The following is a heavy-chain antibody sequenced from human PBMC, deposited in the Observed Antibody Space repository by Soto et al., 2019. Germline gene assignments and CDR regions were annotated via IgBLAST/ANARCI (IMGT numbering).Heavy chain of an antibody. CDR2: INPNSGGT. Sequence: ASVKVSCKASGYTFTGYYMHWLRQSPGQGLEWMGWINPNSGGTNYAQKFQGRVTMTRDTSISTAYMELSRLRSDDTAVYYCARDRGHYDPRPTLFDYGMDVWGQGTTVTVSS. D-gene: IGHD3-3*01. CDR3: ARDRGHYDPRPTLFDYGMDV. CDR1: GYTFTGYY. V-gene: IGHV1-2*02. J-gene: IGHJ6*02.